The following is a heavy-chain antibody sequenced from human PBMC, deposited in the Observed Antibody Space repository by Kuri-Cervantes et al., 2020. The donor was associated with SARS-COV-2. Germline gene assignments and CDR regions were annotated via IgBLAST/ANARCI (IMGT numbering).Heavy chain of an antibody. CDR2: IYYSGST. Sequence: SETLSLTCTVSGGSISSGGYYWGWIRQPPGKGLEWIGSIYYSGSTYYNPSLKSRVTISVDASKNQFSLKLSSVTAADTAVYYCASPGYSSGWDEYFQHWGQGTLVTVSS. D-gene: IGHD6-19*01. V-gene: IGHV4-39*01. CDR1: GGSISSGGYY. J-gene: IGHJ1*01. CDR3: ASPGYSSGWDEYFQH.